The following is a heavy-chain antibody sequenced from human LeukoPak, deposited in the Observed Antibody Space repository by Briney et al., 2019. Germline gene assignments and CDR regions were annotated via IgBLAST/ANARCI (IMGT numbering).Heavy chain of an antibody. V-gene: IGHV1-69*05. CDR3: ARENSRNYSDY. Sequence: SVTVSCRASGGTFSSYAISWVRQAPGQGLEWMGGIIPIFGTANYAQKFQGRVTITTDESTSTAYMELSSLRSEDTAVYYCARENSRNYSDYWGQGTLVTVSS. CDR2: IIPIFGTA. D-gene: IGHD6-6*01. J-gene: IGHJ4*02. CDR1: GGTFSSYA.